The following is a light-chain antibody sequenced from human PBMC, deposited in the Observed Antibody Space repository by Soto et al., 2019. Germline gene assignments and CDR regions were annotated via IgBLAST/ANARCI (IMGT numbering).Light chain of an antibody. CDR1: QSVSSSY. J-gene: IGKJ5*01. V-gene: IGKV3-20*01. CDR2: GAS. Sequence: IVLTHSPATLSLSPGERATLSCRASQSVSSSYLAWYQQKPGQAPRLLIYGASSRATGIPDRFSGSGSGTDFTLTISRLEPEDFAVYYCQQYGSSPRLTFGGGTRLEIK. CDR3: QQYGSSPRLT.